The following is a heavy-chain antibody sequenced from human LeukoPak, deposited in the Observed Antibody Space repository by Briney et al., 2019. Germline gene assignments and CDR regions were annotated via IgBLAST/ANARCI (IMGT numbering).Heavy chain of an antibody. J-gene: IGHJ4*02. Sequence: PGRSLRLSCAASGFTFSSYGMHWVRQAPGKGLEWVAVISYDGSNKYYADSVKGRFTISRDNAKSSLYLEMNYLTGEDTAVYFCARDDRGGHFDAWGQGTLVTVSS. CDR1: GFTFSSYG. V-gene: IGHV3-30*03. CDR3: ARDDRGGHFDA. D-gene: IGHD3-22*01. CDR2: ISYDGSNK.